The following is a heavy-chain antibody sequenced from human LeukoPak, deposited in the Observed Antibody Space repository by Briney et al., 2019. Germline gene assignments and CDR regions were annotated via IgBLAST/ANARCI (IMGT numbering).Heavy chain of an antibody. J-gene: IGHJ4*02. Sequence: GGSLRLSCVVSGFYFGSFWMTWVRQAPGKGLDWVANIKYDGSEIYYADSVKGRFTISRDNANSSLHLQLNNLRVEDTAVYYCARSYQLDYWGQGTLVTVSS. CDR1: GFYFGSFW. CDR2: IKYDGSEI. D-gene: IGHD3-22*01. CDR3: ARSYQLDY. V-gene: IGHV3-7*01.